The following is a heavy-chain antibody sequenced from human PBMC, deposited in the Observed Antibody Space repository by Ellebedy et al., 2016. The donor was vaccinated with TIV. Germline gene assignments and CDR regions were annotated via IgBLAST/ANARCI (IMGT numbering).Heavy chain of an antibody. CDR3: TREGYSGYAAGIDY. Sequence: SETLSLTXTVSGGSISSGGYYWSWIRQHPGKGLEWIGSIYYRGSTYYNPSLKSRVTMSMDTYKNQFSLKLSSVAAADTAVYYCTREGYSGYAAGIDYWGQGSLVTVSS. CDR2: IYYRGST. D-gene: IGHD5-12*01. J-gene: IGHJ4*02. CDR1: GGSISSGGYY. V-gene: IGHV4-39*07.